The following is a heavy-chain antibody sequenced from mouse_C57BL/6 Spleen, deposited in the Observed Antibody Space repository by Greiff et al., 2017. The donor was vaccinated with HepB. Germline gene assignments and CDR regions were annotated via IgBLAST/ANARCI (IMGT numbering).Heavy chain of an antibody. CDR2: IYPRSGNT. CDR1: GYTFTSYG. D-gene: IGHD1-1*01. CDR3: ERSGYYGSSYVPFAY. J-gene: IGHJ3*01. Sequence: VQLQQSGAELARPGASVKLSCTASGYTFTSYGISWVKQRPGQGLEWIGEIYPRSGNTYYNEKFKGKATLTADKSSSTAYMELRSLTSEDSAVYVCERSGYYGSSYVPFAYWGQGTLVTVSA. V-gene: IGHV1-81*01.